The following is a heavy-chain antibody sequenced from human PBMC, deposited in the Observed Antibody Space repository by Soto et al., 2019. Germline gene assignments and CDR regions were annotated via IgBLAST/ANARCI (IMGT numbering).Heavy chain of an antibody. J-gene: IGHJ4*02. CDR1: GYNFTNIG. CDR3: ARPSGWELPFDY. CDR2: ISAYNGDT. V-gene: IGHV1-18*01. D-gene: IGHD1-7*01. Sequence: GASVKVTCKTSGYNFTNIGISWVRQAPGQGLEWMGWISAYNGDTKYAQKVRDRVTLTTDTSTTTAYMELRSLTFDDTAIYYCARPSGWELPFDYWGQGTQVTVSS.